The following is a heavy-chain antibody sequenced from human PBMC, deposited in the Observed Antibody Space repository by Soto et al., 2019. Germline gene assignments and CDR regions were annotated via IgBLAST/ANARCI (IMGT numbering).Heavy chain of an antibody. V-gene: IGHV1-18*01. Sequence: APVKGSCKASGFTFSSYGVSWGRPAPWQGLEWMGWISAYNGNTNYAQKLQGRVTMTTDTSTSTAYMELRSLRSDDTAVYYCARDSGSYSGYYGMDVWGQGTTVTVSS. CDR2: ISAYNGNT. CDR1: GFTFSSYG. J-gene: IGHJ6*02. D-gene: IGHD1-26*01. CDR3: ARDSGSYSGYYGMDV.